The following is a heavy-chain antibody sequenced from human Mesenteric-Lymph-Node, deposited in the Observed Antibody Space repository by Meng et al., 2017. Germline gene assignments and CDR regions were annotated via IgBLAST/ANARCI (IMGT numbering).Heavy chain of an antibody. V-gene: IGHV4-34*01. D-gene: IGHD6-13*01. J-gene: IGHJ4*02. Sequence: QVELQQWGAGLWKPSETWSLTCAGYGGSFSGYYWSWIRQPPGKGLEWIGEINHSGSTNYNPSLKSRVTISVDTSKNQFSLKLSSVTAADTAVYYCARWGIADYPFGQYYFDYWGQGTLVTVSS. CDR1: GGSFSGYY. CDR3: ARWGIADYPFGQYYFDY. CDR2: INHSGST.